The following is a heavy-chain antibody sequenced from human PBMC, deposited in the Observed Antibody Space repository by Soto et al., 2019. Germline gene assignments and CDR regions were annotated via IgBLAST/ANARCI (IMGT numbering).Heavy chain of an antibody. D-gene: IGHD2-15*01. V-gene: IGHV3-53*01. J-gene: IGHJ5*02. CDR1: GFTVSSNY. CDR2: IYSGGST. CDR3: ARRGGKPPSWFDP. Sequence: EVQLVESGGGLIQPGGSLRLSCAASGFTVSSNYMSWVRQAPGKGLEWVSVIYSGGSTYYADSVKGRFTISRDNSKNTRYLQMNSLRAEDTAVYYCARRGGKPPSWFDPWGQGTLVTVSS.